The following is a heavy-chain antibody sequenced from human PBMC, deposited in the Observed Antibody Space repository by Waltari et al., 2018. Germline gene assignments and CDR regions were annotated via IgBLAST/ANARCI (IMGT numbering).Heavy chain of an antibody. CDR1: ASSISTDYY. Sequence: QVQLQESGPGLVKPSETLSLICAVSASSISTDYYWGWSRQPPGKGLAWIGNIYHTGSTYYNPSLKSRVTISVDTSKNQFSLMLSAVTAADTATYYCARSTVTRYFDYWGQGTLITVSS. D-gene: IGHD4-4*01. CDR2: IYHTGST. V-gene: IGHV4-38-2*01. CDR3: ARSTVTRYFDY. J-gene: IGHJ4*02.